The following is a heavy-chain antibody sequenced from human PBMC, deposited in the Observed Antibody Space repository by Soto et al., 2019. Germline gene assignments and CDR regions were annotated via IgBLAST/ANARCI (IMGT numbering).Heavy chain of an antibody. Sequence: GGSLRLSCAASGFTFSSDWMHWVRQAPGKGLVWVSRINKDGSGTYYVDSVKGRFTISRDNAKNSLYLQMNSLRAEDTAVYYCARDPNIVLVPAALRSYYYYYGMDVWGQGTTVTVSS. CDR2: INKDGSGT. D-gene: IGHD2-2*01. V-gene: IGHV3-74*01. J-gene: IGHJ6*02. CDR1: GFTFSSDW. CDR3: ARDPNIVLVPAALRSYYYYYGMDV.